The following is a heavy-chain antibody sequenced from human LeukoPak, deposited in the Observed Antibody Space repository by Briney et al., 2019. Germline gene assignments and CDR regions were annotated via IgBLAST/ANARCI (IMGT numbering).Heavy chain of an antibody. CDR2: ISYDGSNK. CDR1: GFTFSSYA. D-gene: IGHD2-21*02. Sequence: GGSLRLSCAASGFTFSSYAMSWVRQAPGKGLEWVAVISYDGSNKYYADSVKGRFTISRDNSKNTLYLQMNSLRAEDTAVYYCAKDSHHLAYCGGDCYSGSMDVWGQGTTVTVSS. V-gene: IGHV3-30*18. J-gene: IGHJ6*02. CDR3: AKDSHHLAYCGGDCYSGSMDV.